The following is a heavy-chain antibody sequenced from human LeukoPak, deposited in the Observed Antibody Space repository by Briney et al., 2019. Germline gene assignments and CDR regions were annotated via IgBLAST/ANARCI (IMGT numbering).Heavy chain of an antibody. CDR3: ARDPDTAMAIDYYYGMDV. J-gene: IGHJ6*02. Sequence: EASVKVSCKASGYTFTSYYMHWVRQAPGQGLEWMGIINPSGGSTSYAQKFQGRVTITADESTSTAYMELSSLRSEDTAVYYCARDPDTAMAIDYYYGMDVWGQGTTVTVSS. CDR1: GYTFTSYY. V-gene: IGHV1-46*01. D-gene: IGHD5-18*01. CDR2: INPSGGST.